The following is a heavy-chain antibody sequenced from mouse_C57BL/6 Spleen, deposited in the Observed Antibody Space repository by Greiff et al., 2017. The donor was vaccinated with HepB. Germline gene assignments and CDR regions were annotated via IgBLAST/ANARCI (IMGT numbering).Heavy chain of an antibody. V-gene: IGHV1-82*01. J-gene: IGHJ4*01. D-gene: IGHD4-1*02. CDR2: IYPGDGDT. CDR3: ARGPTGTGAMDY. Sequence: QVQLKQSGPELVKPGASVKISCKASGYAFSSSWMNWVKQRPGKGLEWIGRIYPGDGDTNYNGKFKGKATLTADKSSSTAYMQLSSLTSEDSAVYFCARGPTGTGAMDYWGQGTSVTVSS. CDR1: GYAFSSSW.